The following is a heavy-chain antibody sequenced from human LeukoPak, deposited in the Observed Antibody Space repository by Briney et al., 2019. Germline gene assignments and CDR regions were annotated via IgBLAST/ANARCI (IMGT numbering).Heavy chain of an antibody. D-gene: IGHD3-10*01. CDR3: ARRDYGSGSPRANFDY. CDR2: INWNGGST. J-gene: IGHJ4*02. Sequence: PGGSLRLSCVASGFTFDDYGMSWVRQAPGKGLERVSGINWNGGSTGYADSVKGRFTISRDNAKNSLYLQMNSLRAEDTALYYCARRDYGSGSPRANFDYWGQGTLVTVSS. CDR1: GFTFDDYG. V-gene: IGHV3-20*04.